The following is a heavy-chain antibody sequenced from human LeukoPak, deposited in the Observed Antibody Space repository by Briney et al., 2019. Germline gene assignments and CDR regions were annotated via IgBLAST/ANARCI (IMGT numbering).Heavy chain of an antibody. Sequence: GGSLRLSCAASGFTFSSYWMNWARQAPGKGLEWVASINHNGNVNYYVDSVKGRFTISRDNSKNTLYLEMNSPRAEDTAVYYCARVPCWSTTSCPHVDYWGQGTLVTVSS. CDR2: INHNGNVN. V-gene: IGHV3-7*03. J-gene: IGHJ4*02. D-gene: IGHD2-2*01. CDR3: ARVPCWSTTSCPHVDY. CDR1: GFTFSSYW.